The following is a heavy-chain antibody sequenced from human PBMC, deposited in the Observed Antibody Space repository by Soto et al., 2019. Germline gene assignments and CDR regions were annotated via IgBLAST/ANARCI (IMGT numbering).Heavy chain of an antibody. V-gene: IGHV1-18*01. CDR2: ISGYNANT. J-gene: IGHJ6*02. CDR1: DNTFIYYG. D-gene: IGHD2-8*02. Sequence: QAQLVQSGSEVKRPGASVKVSCRCSDNTFIYYGINWVRQAPGQGLEWLGWISGYNANTKDAQKFQDRVTMTADTSTRTAYLEVRSLTSDDSGIYFCAATGGHYFGLDVWGQGTTVTVSS. CDR3: AATGGHYFGLDV.